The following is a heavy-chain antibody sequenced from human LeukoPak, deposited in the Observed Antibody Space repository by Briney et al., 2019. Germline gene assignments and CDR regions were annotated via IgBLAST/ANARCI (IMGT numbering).Heavy chain of an antibody. D-gene: IGHD2-8*01. CDR1: GFTFSSYG. Sequence: GRSLRLSCAASGFTFSSYGMHWVRQAPGKGLEWVAAIWYDGSNKYYADSVKGRFTISRDNSKNTLYLQMNSLRAEDTAVYYCAKDRRNGPYYFDYWGQGTLVTVSS. J-gene: IGHJ4*02. V-gene: IGHV3-33*06. CDR2: IWYDGSNK. CDR3: AKDRRNGPYYFDY.